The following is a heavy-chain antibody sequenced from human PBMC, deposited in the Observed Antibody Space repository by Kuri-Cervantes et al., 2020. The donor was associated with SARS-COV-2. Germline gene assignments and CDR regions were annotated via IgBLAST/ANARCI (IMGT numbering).Heavy chain of an antibody. Sequence: GESLKISCAASGFTVSSNYMSWVRQAPGKGLEWVSVIYSGGSTYYADSVKGRFTISRENAKNSLYLQMNSLRAEDTAVYYCARESYYYGMDVWGQGTTVTVSS. V-gene: IGHV3-66*01. CDR3: ARESYYYGMDV. CDR2: IYSGGST. J-gene: IGHJ6*02. CDR1: GFTVSSNY.